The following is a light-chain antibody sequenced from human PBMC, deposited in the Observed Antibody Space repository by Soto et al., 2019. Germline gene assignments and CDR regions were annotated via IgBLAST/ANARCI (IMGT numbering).Light chain of an antibody. CDR1: SGDVGAYNY. Sequence: QSALTQPASVSGSPGQSITISCTGTSGDVGAYNYVSWYQQHPGKAPRLMIYDVSNRPSGASNRFSGSKSGNTASLTISGLQAEDEAAYYCSSFTNAYSYVFGTGTKLTVL. CDR3: SSFTNAYSYV. J-gene: IGLJ1*01. CDR2: DVS. V-gene: IGLV2-14*01.